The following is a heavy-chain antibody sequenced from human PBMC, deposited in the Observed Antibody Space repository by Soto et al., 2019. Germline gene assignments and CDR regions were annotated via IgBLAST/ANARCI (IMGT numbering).Heavy chain of an antibody. D-gene: IGHD2-21*02. CDR2: INSDGSST. CDR1: GFTFSSYW. Sequence: EVQLVESGGGLVQPGGSLRLSCAASGFTFSSYWMHWVRQAPGKGLVWVSRINSDGSSTSYADSVKGRFTISRDNAKNTLYLQMNSLRAEDTAVYYCARDSYCGGDCYPYYYYYGMDVWGQGTTVTVSS. CDR3: ARDSYCGGDCYPYYYYYGMDV. J-gene: IGHJ6*02. V-gene: IGHV3-74*01.